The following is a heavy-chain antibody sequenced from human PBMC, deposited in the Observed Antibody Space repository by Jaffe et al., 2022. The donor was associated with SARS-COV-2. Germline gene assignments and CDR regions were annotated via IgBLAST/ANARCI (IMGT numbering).Heavy chain of an antibody. V-gene: IGHV3-21*02. CDR3: ARDQGRYDFSGTDAFDI. D-gene: IGHD3-3*01. Sequence: ELQLVESGGGLVTPGGSLRLSCAASGFTFSNYNMNYVRQAPGKGLEWVSSIGSSGNYIYYADSVKGRFTISRDNAKNSLYLQMNRLRAEDTAVYYCARDQGRYDFSGTDAFDIWGQGTMVTVSS. J-gene: IGHJ3*02. CDR2: IGSSGNYI. CDR1: GFTFSNYN.